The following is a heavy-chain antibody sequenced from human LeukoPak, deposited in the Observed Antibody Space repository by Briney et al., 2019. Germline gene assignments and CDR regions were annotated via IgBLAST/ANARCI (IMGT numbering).Heavy chain of an antibody. CDR2: IKQDGSEK. CDR1: GFAFSSYW. Sequence: PGGSLRLSCAASGFAFSSYWMSWVRQAPGKGLEWVANIKQDGSEKYYVDSVKGRFTISRDNAKNSLYLQMNSLRAEDTAVYYCAREGVLRYWYFDLWGRGTLVTVSS. D-gene: IGHD4/OR15-4a*01. V-gene: IGHV3-7*01. J-gene: IGHJ2*01. CDR3: AREGVLRYWYFDL.